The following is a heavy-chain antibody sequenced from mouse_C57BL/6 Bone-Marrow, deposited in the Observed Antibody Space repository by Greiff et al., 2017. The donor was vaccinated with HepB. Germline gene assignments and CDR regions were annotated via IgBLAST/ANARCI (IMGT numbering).Heavy chain of an antibody. Sequence: VQLQQSVAELVRPGASVKLSCTASGFNIKNTYMHWVKQRPEQGLEWIGRIDPANGNTKYAPKFQGKATITADTSSNTAYLKLSSLTSEDTAIYYCARDYDGSSLVLYYFDYWGQGTTLTVSS. CDR3: ARDYDGSSLVLYYFDY. CDR2: IDPANGNT. V-gene: IGHV14-3*01. D-gene: IGHD1-1*01. CDR1: GFNIKNTY. J-gene: IGHJ2*01.